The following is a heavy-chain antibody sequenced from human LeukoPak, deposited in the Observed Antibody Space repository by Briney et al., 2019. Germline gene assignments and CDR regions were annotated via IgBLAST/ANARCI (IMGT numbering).Heavy chain of an antibody. CDR1: GGSISSSSYY. CDR3: ASGGSVGPLVAATLLYYYYGMDV. V-gene: IGHV4-39*01. D-gene: IGHD2-15*01. J-gene: IGHJ6*02. Sequence: ASETLSLTCTVSGGSISSSSYYWGWIRQPPGKGLEWIGSIYYSGSTYYNPSLKSRVTISVDTSKNQFSLKLSSVTAADTAVYYCASGGSVGPLVAATLLYYYYGMDVWGQGTTVTVSS. CDR2: IYYSGST.